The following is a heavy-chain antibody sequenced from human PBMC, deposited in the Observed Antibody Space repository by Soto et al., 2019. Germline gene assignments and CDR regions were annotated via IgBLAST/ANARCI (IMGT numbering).Heavy chain of an antibody. J-gene: IGHJ6*02. CDR3: ARDRYGFGEFNPEGYYGMDV. D-gene: IGHD3-10*01. Sequence: PGGSLRLSCAASGFTISNNYMNWVRQAPGKGLEWVSVIYSIGPTYYADSVKGRFTISRDNSKNTLYLQMNSLRAEDTAVYYCARDRYGFGEFNPEGYYGMDVWGQGTTVTVSS. CDR2: IYSIGPT. CDR1: GFTISNNY. V-gene: IGHV3-53*01.